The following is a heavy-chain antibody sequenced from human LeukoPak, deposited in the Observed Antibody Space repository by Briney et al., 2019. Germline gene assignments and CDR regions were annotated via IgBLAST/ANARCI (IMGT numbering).Heavy chain of an antibody. CDR1: GFTVSSNY. J-gene: IGHJ5*02. CDR3: ARPRYNWNWFDP. CDR2: IYSGGRT. D-gene: IGHD1-20*01. Sequence: GGSLRLSCAASGFTVSSNYMIWVRQAPGKGLEWVSVIYSGGRTYYVDSVKGRFTISRDNAKNSLYLQMNSLRAENTAVYYCARPRYNWNWFDPWGQGTLVTISS. V-gene: IGHV3-53*01.